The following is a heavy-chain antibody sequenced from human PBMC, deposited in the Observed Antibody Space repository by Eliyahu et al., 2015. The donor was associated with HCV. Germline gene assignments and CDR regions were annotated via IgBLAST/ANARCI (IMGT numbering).Heavy chain of an antibody. V-gene: IGHV2-70*15. CDR2: IDWDDDK. Sequence: QVTLRESGPALVKPTQTLTLTCTFSGFSLSTSGMCVSWIRQPPGKALEWLARIDWDDDKYYSTSLKTRLTISKDTSKNQVVLTMTNMDPVDTATYYCARIMCYGSGSYPFDYWGQGTLVTVSS. CDR3: ARIMCYGSGSYPFDY. J-gene: IGHJ4*02. D-gene: IGHD3-10*01. CDR1: GFSLSTSGMC.